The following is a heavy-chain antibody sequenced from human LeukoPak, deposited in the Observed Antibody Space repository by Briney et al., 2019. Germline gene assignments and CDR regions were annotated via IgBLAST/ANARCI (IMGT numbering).Heavy chain of an antibody. CDR3: ARANSSSWHYFDY. V-gene: IGHV3-30*04. Sequence: GGSLRLSCAASGFTFSDYYMSWIRRAPGKGLEWVAVISYDESQKYYADSVKGRFTISRDNSKNTVYLQMNSLRDEDTAVFYCARANSSSWHYFDYWGQGALVTVSS. CDR2: ISYDESQK. CDR1: GFTFSDYY. D-gene: IGHD6-13*01. J-gene: IGHJ4*02.